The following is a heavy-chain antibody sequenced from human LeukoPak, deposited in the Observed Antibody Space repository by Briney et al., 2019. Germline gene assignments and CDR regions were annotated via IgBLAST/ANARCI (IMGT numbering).Heavy chain of an antibody. D-gene: IGHD5-18*01. CDR3: AGGREDTAMVSAFDI. CDR2: IWYDGSNK. CDR1: GFTFSSYG. J-gene: IGHJ3*02. Sequence: QPGRSLRLSCAASGFTFSSYGMHWVRQAPGKGLEWVAVIWYDGSNKYYADSVKGRFTISRDNSKNTLYLQMNSLRAEDTAVYYCAGGREDTAMVSAFDIWGQGTMVTVSS. V-gene: IGHV3-33*01.